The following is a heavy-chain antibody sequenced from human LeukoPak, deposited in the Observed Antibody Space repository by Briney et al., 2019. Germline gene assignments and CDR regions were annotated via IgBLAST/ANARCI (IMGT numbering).Heavy chain of an antibody. CDR3: ARDDDYGDYFDY. J-gene: IGHJ4*02. CDR1: GFTFSSYS. CDR2: ISSSSSYI. D-gene: IGHD4-17*01. Sequence: GGSLRLSCAASGFTFSSYSMNWVRQAPGKGLEWVSSISSSSSYIYYADSVEGRFTISRDNAKNSLYLQMNSLRAEDTAVYYCARDDDYGDYFDYWGQGTLVTVFS. V-gene: IGHV3-21*01.